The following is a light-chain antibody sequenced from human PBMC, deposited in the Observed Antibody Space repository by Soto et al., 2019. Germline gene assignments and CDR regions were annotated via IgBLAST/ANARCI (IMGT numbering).Light chain of an antibody. CDR2: DAS. V-gene: IGKV3-11*01. CDR3: QQRSNCLVS. CDR1: QSLSSN. J-gene: IGKJ4*01. Sequence: EIVLTQSPATLSLSPGERATLSCSASQSLSSNLAWYQQKPGQAPRLLIYDASKRATGIPPRFSCSGSGTDFTLTICSLYLEDCSVCYCQQRSNCLVSFGG.